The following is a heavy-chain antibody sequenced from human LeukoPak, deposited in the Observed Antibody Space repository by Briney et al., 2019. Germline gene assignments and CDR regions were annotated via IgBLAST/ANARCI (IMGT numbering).Heavy chain of an antibody. Sequence: GGSLRLSCAASGFTFSSYAMHWVRQAPGKGLEWVAVISYDGSNKYYADSVKGRFTISRDNSKNTLYLQMNSLRAEDTAVYYCARLAGRVVLVAFDIWGQGTMVTVSS. V-gene: IGHV3-30*04. CDR1: GFTFSSYA. J-gene: IGHJ3*02. CDR3: ARLAGRVVLVAFDI. CDR2: ISYDGSNK. D-gene: IGHD2-15*01.